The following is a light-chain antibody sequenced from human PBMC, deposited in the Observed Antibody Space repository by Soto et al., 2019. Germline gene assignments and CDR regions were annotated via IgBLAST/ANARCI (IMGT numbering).Light chain of an antibody. V-gene: IGLV1-51*01. CDR1: SSNIGNNY. J-gene: IGLJ2*01. CDR3: GTCANSIRVGV. CDR2: DNN. Sequence: QSVLTQPPSVSAAPGQKVTISCSGSSSNIGNNYVSWYQQFPGTASKLLIYDNNKRPSGLPDRFSGSKSGTSCTLGITGLQTGDDAAYFCGTCANSIRVGVVDGGTKGTVL.